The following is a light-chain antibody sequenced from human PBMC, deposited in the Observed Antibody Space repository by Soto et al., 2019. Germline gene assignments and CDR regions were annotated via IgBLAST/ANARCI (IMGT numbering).Light chain of an antibody. CDR1: QSVSSSY. CDR2: GAS. CDR3: QQYSSLWT. Sequence: EIVLTNSPVTLSFSRGERSTLSFRASQSVSSSYLAWYQQKPGQAPRLLIYGASSRATGIPDRFSGSGSGTDFTLTISRLETEDFTVYYCQQYSSLWTFGQGTKVDIK. J-gene: IGKJ1*01. V-gene: IGKV3-20*01.